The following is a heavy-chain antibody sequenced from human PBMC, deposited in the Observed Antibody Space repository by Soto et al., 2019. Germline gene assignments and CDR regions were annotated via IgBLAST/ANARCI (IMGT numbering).Heavy chain of an antibody. CDR1: GGTFSSYT. V-gene: IGHV1-69*02. CDR3: ARQLDYDSSGYYYHDAFDI. CDR2: IIPILGIA. J-gene: IGHJ3*02. Sequence: GASVKVSCKASGGTFSSYTISWVRQAPGQGLEWMGRIIPILGIANYAQKFQGRVTITADKSTSTAYMELSSLRSEDTAVYYCARQLDYDSSGYYYHDAFDIWGQGTMVTVSS. D-gene: IGHD3-22*01.